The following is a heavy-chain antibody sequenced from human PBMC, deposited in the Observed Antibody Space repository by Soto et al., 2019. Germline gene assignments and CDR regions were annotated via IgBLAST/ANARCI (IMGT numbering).Heavy chain of an antibody. CDR2: IYHSGST. CDR1: GGSISSSNW. J-gene: IGHJ5*02. CDR3: ARDRGAPMVRGEQPANWFDP. D-gene: IGHD3-10*01. V-gene: IGHV4-4*02. Sequence: QVQLQESGPGLVKPSGTLSLTCAVSGGSISSSNWWSWVRQPPGKGLEWIGEIYHSGSTNYNPSLQSRVTISVDKSKNQFSLKLSSVTAADTAVYYCARDRGAPMVRGEQPANWFDPWGQGTLVTVSS.